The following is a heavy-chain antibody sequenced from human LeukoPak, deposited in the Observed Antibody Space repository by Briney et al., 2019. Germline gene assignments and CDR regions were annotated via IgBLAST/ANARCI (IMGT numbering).Heavy chain of an antibody. J-gene: IGHJ5*02. V-gene: IGHV3-30*02. D-gene: IGHD2-2*02. CDR2: IRYDGGNK. Sequence: PGGSLRLSCAASGFTFSSYGMHWVRQAPGKGLEWVAFIRYDGGNKYYADSVKGRFTISRDNSKNTLYLQMNSLRAEDTAVYYCVPYCSSNSCYTGPWGQGTLVTVSS. CDR1: GFTFSSYG. CDR3: VPYCSSNSCYTGP.